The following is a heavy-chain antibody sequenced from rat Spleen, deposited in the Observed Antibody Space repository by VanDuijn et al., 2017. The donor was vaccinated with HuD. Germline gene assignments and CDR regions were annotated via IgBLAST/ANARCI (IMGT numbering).Heavy chain of an antibody. CDR2: ISYDGSST. V-gene: IGHV5-29*01. J-gene: IGHJ3*01. CDR3: ARRYDFDF. CDR1: GFTFSDYY. D-gene: IGHD2-1*01. Sequence: EVQLVESGGGLVQPGNSLKLSCAASGFTFSDYYMAWVRQAPTKGLEWVATISYDGSSTYYRDSVKGRFTISRDNARSTLYLQMDSLRSEDTATYYCARRYDFDFWGQGTLVIVSS.